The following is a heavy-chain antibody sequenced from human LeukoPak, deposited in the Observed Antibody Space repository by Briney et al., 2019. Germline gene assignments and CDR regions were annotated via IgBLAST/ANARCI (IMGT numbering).Heavy chain of an antibody. CDR3: ARVVDGYIPYDY. D-gene: IGHD5-24*01. J-gene: IGHJ4*02. V-gene: IGHV1-2*02. CDR2: INPNSGGT. CDR1: GYTFTGYY. Sequence: ASVKVSCKASGYTFTGYYMHWVRQAPGQGLEWMGWINPNSGGTNYAQKFQGGVTMTRDTSISTAYMELSRLRSDDTAVYYCARVVDGYIPYDYWGQGTLVTVSS.